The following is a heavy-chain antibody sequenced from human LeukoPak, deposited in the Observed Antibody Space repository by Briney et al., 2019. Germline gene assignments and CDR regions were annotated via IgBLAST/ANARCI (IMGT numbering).Heavy chain of an antibody. J-gene: IGHJ2*01. CDR3: ARTEGIAAASGWYFDL. CDR2: INHSGST. V-gene: IGHV4-34*01. Sequence: SETLSLTCAVYGGSFSGYYWSWIRQPPGKGLEWIGEINHSGSTNYNPSLKSRVTISVDTSKNQFSLKLSSVTAADTAVYCCARTEGIAAASGWYFDLWGRGTLVTVSS. D-gene: IGHD6-13*01. CDR1: GGSFSGYY.